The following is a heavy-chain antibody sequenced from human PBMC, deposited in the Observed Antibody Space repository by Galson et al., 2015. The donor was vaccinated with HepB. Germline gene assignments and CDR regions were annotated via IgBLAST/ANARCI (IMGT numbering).Heavy chain of an antibody. J-gene: IGHJ4*02. V-gene: IGHV3-30*04. CDR2: ISYDGSNK. Sequence: SLRLSCAASGFTFSSYAMHWVRQAPGKGLEWVAVISYDGSNKYYADSVKGRFTISRDNSKNTLYLQMNSLRAEDTAVYYCARDLEDSSGYYYAPRYWGQGTLVTVSS. CDR1: GFTFSSYA. CDR3: ARDLEDSSGYYYAPRY. D-gene: IGHD3-22*01.